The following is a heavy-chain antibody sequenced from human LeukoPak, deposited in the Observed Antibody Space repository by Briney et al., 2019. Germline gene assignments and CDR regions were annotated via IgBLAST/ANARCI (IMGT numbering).Heavy chain of an antibody. CDR3: ARLDLRITIFGVVINPHYYGMDV. D-gene: IGHD3-3*01. V-gene: IGHV1-69*13. CDR2: VIPIFGTV. J-gene: IGHJ6*02. CDR1: GGTFSNYA. Sequence: SVKVSCKASGGTFSNYAISWVRQAPGQGLEWMGGVIPIFGTVNYARKFQGRVTINADESTSTAYMELSSLRSEDTAVYYCARLDLRITIFGVVINPHYYGMDVWGQGTTVTVSS.